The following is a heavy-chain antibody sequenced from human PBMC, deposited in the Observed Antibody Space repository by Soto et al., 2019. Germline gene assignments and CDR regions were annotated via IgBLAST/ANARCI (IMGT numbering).Heavy chain of an antibody. J-gene: IGHJ5*02. CDR1: GFTVSSNY. D-gene: IGHD6-13*01. V-gene: IGHV3-66*01. CDR3: ARAPGIAADGRWFDR. CDR2: IYSGGST. Sequence: GGSLRLSCAASGFTVSSNYMSWVRQAPGKGLEWVSVIYSGGSTYYADSVKGRFTISRQNSKNTRYLQMNSWRAEDTAVYYCARAPGIAADGRWFDRWGQGTLVTVSS.